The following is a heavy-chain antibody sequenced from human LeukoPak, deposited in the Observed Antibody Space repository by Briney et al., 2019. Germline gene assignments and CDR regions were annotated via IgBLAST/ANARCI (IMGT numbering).Heavy chain of an antibody. CDR2: ISSSGSTI. D-gene: IGHD2-15*01. V-gene: IGHV3-48*03. CDR1: GFIFSSYE. J-gene: IGHJ4*02. CDR3: ARVVVVVAATDYFDY. Sequence: PGGSLRLSCAASGFIFSSYEMNWVRQAPGKGLEWVSYISSSGSTIYYADSVKGRFTISRDNAKNSLYLQMNSLRAEDTAVYYCARVVVVVAATDYFDYWGQGTLVTVSS.